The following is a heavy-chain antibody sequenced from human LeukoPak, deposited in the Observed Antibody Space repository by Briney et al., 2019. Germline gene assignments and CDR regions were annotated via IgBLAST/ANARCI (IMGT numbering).Heavy chain of an antibody. CDR2: TNPNSGNT. J-gene: IGHJ6*02. V-gene: IGHV1-8*01. CDR1: GYTFTSSD. CDR3: ARDEYGSGSYFLGPIYYYYYGMDV. Sequence: ASVKVSCKASGYTFTSSDINWVRQATGQGLEWMGWTNPNSGNTGYAQKFQGRVTMTRNTSISTAYMELSSLRSEDTAVYYCARDEYGSGSYFLGPIYYYYYGMDVWGQGTTVTVSS. D-gene: IGHD3-10*01.